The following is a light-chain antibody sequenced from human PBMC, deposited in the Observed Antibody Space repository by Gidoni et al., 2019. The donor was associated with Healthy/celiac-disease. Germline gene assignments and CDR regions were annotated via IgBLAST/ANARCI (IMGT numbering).Light chain of an antibody. CDR3: QQYNSYPLT. V-gene: IGKV1-5*03. CDR2: KAS. Sequence: DIQMTQSPSTLSESVGDRVTITCRASQSISSWLAWYQQKPGKAPKLLIYKASSLESGVPSRFSGSGSGKEFTLTISSLQPDDFATYYCQQYNSYPLTFGGGTKVEIK. CDR1: QSISSW. J-gene: IGKJ4*01.